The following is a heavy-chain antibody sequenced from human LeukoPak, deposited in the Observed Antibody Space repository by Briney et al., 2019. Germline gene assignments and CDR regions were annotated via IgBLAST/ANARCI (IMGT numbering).Heavy chain of an antibody. CDR1: GFTFGDYS. J-gene: IGHJ4*02. CDR2: IRNKASGGTT. V-gene: IGHV3-49*03. Sequence: GGSLRLSCTASGFTFGDYSMTWFRQAPGKGLEWVSFIRNKASGGTTEHAASVRGGFTTSRDDSKSIAYLQMNSLKTEDTALYYCTRDRIMTDFWGQGTLVTVSS. D-gene: IGHD2-15*01. CDR3: TRDRIMTDF.